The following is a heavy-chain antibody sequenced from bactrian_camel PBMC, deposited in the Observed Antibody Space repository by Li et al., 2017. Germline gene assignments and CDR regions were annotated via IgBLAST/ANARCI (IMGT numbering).Heavy chain of an antibody. Sequence: DVQLVESGGGSVQAGGSLRLSCSGDAYSSKCMGWFRQAPGKGREGVATLSRAGGWTDYADSVKGQFTISQDNAKNTVYLQMNDLKPEDTAKYYCAAGGHTIATVLQFMRARPVYYHWAQGTQVTVS. J-gene: IGHJ4*01. V-gene: IGHV3S31*01. D-gene: IGHD4*01. CDR2: LSRAGGWT. CDR1: GDAYSSKC. CDR3: AAGGHTIATVLQFMRARPVYYH.